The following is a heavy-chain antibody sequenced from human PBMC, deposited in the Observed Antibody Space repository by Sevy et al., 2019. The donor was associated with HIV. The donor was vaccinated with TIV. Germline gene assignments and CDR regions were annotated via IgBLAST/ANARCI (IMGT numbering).Heavy chain of an antibody. D-gene: IGHD3-10*01. CDR2: IKEDGTEI. J-gene: IGHJ4*02. CDR3: ARGGYYGYSGLDY. V-gene: IGHV3-7*01. Sequence: GGSLRLSCAASEFTTGFTFSDYWMAWVRQAPGKGLEWVANIKEDGTEIYYLDSLKVRFTISRDNAKNLLYLQMNSLRAEDTAVYYCARGGYYGYSGLDYWGQGTLVTVSS. CDR1: EFTTGFTFSDYW.